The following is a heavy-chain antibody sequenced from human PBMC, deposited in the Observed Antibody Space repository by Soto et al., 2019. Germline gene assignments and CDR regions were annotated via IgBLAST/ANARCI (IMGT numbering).Heavy chain of an antibody. V-gene: IGHV2-5*02. Sequence: QITLKESGPTLVKPTQTLTLTCTFSGFSLTTTGVGVGWIRQPPGKALEWLALIYWDDDTRYSPSLESRLTITTDTSENQVVLTITNMDPVDTATYYCAHRYYDILLGLTYYLHSWGQGTLVTVSS. CDR1: GFSLTTTGVG. CDR2: IYWDDDT. D-gene: IGHD3-9*01. CDR3: AHRYYDILLGLTYYLHS. J-gene: IGHJ4*02.